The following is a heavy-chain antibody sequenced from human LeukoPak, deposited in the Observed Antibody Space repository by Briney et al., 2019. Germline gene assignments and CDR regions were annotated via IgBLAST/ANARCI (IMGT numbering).Heavy chain of an antibody. D-gene: IGHD2-2*01. CDR3: ARDGRYCSSTSCSDAFDI. J-gene: IGHJ3*02. V-gene: IGHV1-18*01. CDR1: GYTLTELS. Sequence: ASAKVSCKVSGYTLTELSMHWVRQAPGKGLEWMGWISAYNGNTNYAQKLQGRVTMTTDTSTSTAYMELRSLRSDDTAVYYCARDGRYCSSTSCSDAFDIWGQGTMVTVSS. CDR2: ISAYNGNT.